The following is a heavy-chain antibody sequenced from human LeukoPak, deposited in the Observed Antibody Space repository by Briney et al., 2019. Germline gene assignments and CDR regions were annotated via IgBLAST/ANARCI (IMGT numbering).Heavy chain of an antibody. D-gene: IGHD6-19*01. J-gene: IGHJ4*02. CDR1: GDRVSSNSAA. CDR2: TYYRSKRYN. CDR3: AIDSSVWSYYFDY. Sequence: SQTLSLTCAISGDRVSSNSAAWNWIRQSPSSGLDWLGRTYYRSKRYNDYAVSVKSRITINPGTSKNQFSLQLNSVTPEDTAMYYCAIDSSVWSYYFDYWGQGTLVTVSS. V-gene: IGHV6-1*01.